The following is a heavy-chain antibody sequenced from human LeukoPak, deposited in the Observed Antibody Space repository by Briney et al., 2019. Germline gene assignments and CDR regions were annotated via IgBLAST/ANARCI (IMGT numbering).Heavy chain of an antibody. D-gene: IGHD6-13*01. CDR3: AKGLSSSTWADFDS. CDR2: ISGSGDST. Sequence: GGSLRLSCAASGFTFSLYAMTWARQAPGKRLEWVSGISGSGDSTHYADSMKGRFTISRDSSKNTVHLQMNSLRVEDTAVYYCAKGLSSSTWADFDSWGQGTLVTVSS. V-gene: IGHV3-23*01. CDR1: GFTFSLYA. J-gene: IGHJ4*02.